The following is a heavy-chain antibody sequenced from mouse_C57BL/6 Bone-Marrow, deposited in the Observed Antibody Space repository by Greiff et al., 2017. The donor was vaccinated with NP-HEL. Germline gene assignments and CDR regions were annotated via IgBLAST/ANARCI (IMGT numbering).Heavy chain of an antibody. V-gene: IGHV1-52*01. Sequence: QVQLQQPGAELVRPGSSVKLSCKASGYTFTSYWMHWVKQRPIQGLEWIGNIDPSDSETHYNQKFKDKATLTVDKSSSTAYMQLSSLTSEDSAVYYCARWGPSLYYGSSYYFDYWGQGTTLTVSS. J-gene: IGHJ2*01. CDR3: ARWGPSLYYGSSYYFDY. D-gene: IGHD1-1*01. CDR1: GYTFTSYW. CDR2: IDPSDSET.